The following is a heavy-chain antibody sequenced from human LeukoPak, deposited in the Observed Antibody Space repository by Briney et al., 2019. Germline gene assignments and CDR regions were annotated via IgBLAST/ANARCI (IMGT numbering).Heavy chain of an antibody. J-gene: IGHJ4*02. CDR1: GYTFTSYD. D-gene: IGHD6-13*01. Sequence: ASVKVSCKASGYTFTSYDINWVRQATGQGLEWMGWMNPNSGNTGYAQKFQGRVTMTRNTSISTAYMELSSLRSEDTAVYYCARAASYSSSGKARKNYYFDYWGQGTLVTVSS. V-gene: IGHV1-8*01. CDR2: MNPNSGNT. CDR3: ARAASYSSSGKARKNYYFDY.